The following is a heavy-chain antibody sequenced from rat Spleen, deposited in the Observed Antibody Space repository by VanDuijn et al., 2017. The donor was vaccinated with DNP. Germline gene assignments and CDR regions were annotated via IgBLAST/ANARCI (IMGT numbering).Heavy chain of an antibody. CDR2: INSSGGSM. V-gene: IGHV5-31*01. D-gene: IGHD1-9*01. Sequence: EVQLVESGGDLVRPGRSLRLSCVASGFTFNNYWMTWIRQVPGKGLEWLASINSSGGSMFYPDSVKGRFTISRDNAEGTLNLQMNSLRSEDTATYYCASHTYYGYDYFVYWGQGVMVTVSS. CDR3: ASHTYYGYDYFVY. CDR1: GFTFNNYW. J-gene: IGHJ2*01.